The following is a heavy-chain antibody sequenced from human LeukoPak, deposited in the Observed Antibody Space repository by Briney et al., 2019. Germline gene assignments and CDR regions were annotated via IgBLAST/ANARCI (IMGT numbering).Heavy chain of an antibody. J-gene: IGHJ4*02. CDR2: ISSSSSYI. V-gene: IGHV3-11*06. D-gene: IGHD6-19*01. Sequence: GGSLRLSCAASGFTFSDYYMSWIRQAPGKGLEWVSYISSSSSYIYYADSVKGRFTISRDNAKNSLYLQMNSLRAEDTAVYYCARRMAGTETFDYWGQGTLVTVSS. CDR3: ARRMAGTETFDY. CDR1: GFTFSDYY.